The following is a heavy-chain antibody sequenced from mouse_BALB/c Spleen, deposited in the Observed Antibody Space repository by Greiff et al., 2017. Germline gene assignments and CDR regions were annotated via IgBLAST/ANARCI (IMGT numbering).Heavy chain of an antibody. J-gene: IGHJ3*01. CDR1: GFTFSSYG. D-gene: IGHD2-14*01. CDR2: INSNGGST. CDR3: ARDQVNYRYSWFAY. V-gene: IGHV5-6-3*01. Sequence: EVKLVESGGGLVQPGGSLKLSCAASGFTFSSYGMSWVRQTPDKRLELVATINSNGGSTYYPDSVKGRFTISRDNAKNTLYLQMSSLKSEDTAMYYCARDQVNYRYSWFAYWGQGTLVTVSA.